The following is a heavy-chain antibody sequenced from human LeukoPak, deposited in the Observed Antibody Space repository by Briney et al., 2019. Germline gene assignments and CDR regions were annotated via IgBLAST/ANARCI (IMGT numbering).Heavy chain of an antibody. CDR1: GFTFSSYW. CDR3: ARGLRSSGDFDAFDI. D-gene: IGHD6-19*01. Sequence: GGSLRLSCAASGFTFSSYWMHWVRQAPGKGLVWVSRINSDGSSTSYADSVKGRFTISRDNAKNSLYLQMNSLRAEDTAVYYCARGLRSSGDFDAFDIWGQGTMVTVSS. V-gene: IGHV3-74*01. J-gene: IGHJ3*02. CDR2: INSDGSST.